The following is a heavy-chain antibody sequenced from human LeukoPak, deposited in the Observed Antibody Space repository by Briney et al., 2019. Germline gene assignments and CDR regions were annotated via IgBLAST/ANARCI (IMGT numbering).Heavy chain of an antibody. J-gene: IGHJ4*02. CDR2: INPSGGST. V-gene: IGHV1-46*01. CDR3: ARAAPTTKYYFDY. D-gene: IGHD1-1*01. Sequence: GASVKVSCKASGYTFTSYYMHWVRQAPGQGLEWMGIINPSGGSTSYAQKVQGRVTMTRDMSTSTVYMELSSLRSEDTAVYCCARAAPTTKYYFDYWGQGTLVTVSS. CDR1: GYTFTSYY.